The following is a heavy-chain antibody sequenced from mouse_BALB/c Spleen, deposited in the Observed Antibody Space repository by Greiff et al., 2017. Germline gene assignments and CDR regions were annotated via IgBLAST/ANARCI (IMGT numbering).Heavy chain of an antibody. D-gene: IGHD2-4*01. J-gene: IGHJ3*01. CDR1: GFSLTGYG. Sequence: QVQLKESGPGLVAPSQSLSITCTVSGFSLTGYGVNWVRQPPGKGLEWLGMIWGDGSTDYNSALKSRLSISKDNSKSQVFLKMNSLQTDDTARYYCARDIYYDYGEFAYWGQGTLVTVSA. CDR2: IWGDGST. V-gene: IGHV2-6-7*01. CDR3: ARDIYYDYGEFAY.